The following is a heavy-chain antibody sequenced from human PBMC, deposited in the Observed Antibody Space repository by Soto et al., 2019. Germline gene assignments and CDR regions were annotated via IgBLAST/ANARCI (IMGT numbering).Heavy chain of an antibody. CDR3: AKDQYYYGSGGDRTYYYYGMDV. Sequence: EVQLLESGGGLVQPGGSLRLSCAASGFTFSSYAMSWVRQAPGKGLEWVSALSGSGGSTYYADSVKGRFTISRDNSKNTLYLQMNSLRAEDTAVYYCAKDQYYYGSGGDRTYYYYGMDVWGQGTTVTVSS. V-gene: IGHV3-23*01. CDR2: LSGSGGST. D-gene: IGHD3-10*01. CDR1: GFTFSSYA. J-gene: IGHJ6*02.